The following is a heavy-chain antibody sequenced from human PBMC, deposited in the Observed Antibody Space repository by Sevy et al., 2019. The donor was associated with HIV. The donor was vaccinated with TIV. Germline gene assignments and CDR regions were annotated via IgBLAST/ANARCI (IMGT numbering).Heavy chain of an antibody. CDR2: IIPIFGTA. CDR1: GGTFSSYA. V-gene: IGHV1-69*13. CDR3: ARNGYDSSYYYGMDV. J-gene: IGHJ6*02. D-gene: IGHD3-22*01. Sequence: ASVKVSCKASGGTFSSYAISWVRQAPGQGLEWMGGIIPIFGTANYAQKFQGRVTITADESTRTAYMRLSSLRSEDTAVYYCARNGYDSSYYYGMDVWGQGTTVTVSS.